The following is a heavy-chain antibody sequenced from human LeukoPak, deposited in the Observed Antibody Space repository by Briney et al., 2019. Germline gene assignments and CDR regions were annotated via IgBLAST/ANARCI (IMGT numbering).Heavy chain of an antibody. V-gene: IGHV1-46*01. Sequence: ASVKVSCKASGYTFTGYYMHWVRQAPGQGLEWMGIINPSGGSTSYVQKFQGRVTMTRDTPTSTVYMELSSLRSEDTAVYYCARPAVPAAITEVDWFDPWGQGTLVTVSS. CDR3: ARPAVPAAITEVDWFDP. CDR1: GYTFTGYY. D-gene: IGHD2-2*02. J-gene: IGHJ5*02. CDR2: INPSGGST.